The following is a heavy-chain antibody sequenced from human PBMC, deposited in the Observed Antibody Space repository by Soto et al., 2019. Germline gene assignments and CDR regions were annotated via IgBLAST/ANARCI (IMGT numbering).Heavy chain of an antibody. D-gene: IGHD4-4*01. CDR1: GGSISSGDYY. J-gene: IGHJ4*02. CDR3: ARVFSNYDGYYFDY. CDR2: IYYSGST. V-gene: IGHV4-30-4*01. Sequence: SETLSLTCTVSGGSISSGDYYWSWIRQPPGKGLEWIGYIYYSGSTYYNPSLKSRVTISVDTSKNQFSLKLSSVTAADTAVYYCARVFSNYDGYYFDYWGQGTLVTVSS.